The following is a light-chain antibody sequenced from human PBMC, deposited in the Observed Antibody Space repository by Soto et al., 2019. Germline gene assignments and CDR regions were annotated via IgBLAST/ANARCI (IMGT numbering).Light chain of an antibody. CDR3: QLFLSWT. J-gene: IGKJ1*01. Sequence: EIVLTQSPGTLSLSPGQRATLSCRASESISRDYLAWYQQILGQAPRLLIYDASNRATGIPARFSGSGSGTDFTLTISRLEPEDFAVYFCQLFLSWTFGQGTKVDIK. CDR2: DAS. V-gene: IGKV3-20*01. CDR1: ESISRDY.